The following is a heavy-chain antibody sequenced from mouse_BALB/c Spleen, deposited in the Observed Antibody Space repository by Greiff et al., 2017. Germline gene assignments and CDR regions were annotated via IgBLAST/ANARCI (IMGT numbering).Heavy chain of an antibody. CDR2: IWSGGST. J-gene: IGHJ1*01. V-gene: IGHV2-2*02. CDR1: GFSLTSYG. D-gene: IGHD2-3*01. Sequence: VKLVESGPGLVQPSQSLSITCTVSGFSLTSYGVHWVRQSPGKGLEWLGVIWSGGSTDYNAAFISRLSISKDNSKSQVFFKMNSLQANDTAIYYCARGWTRWYFDVWGAGTTVTVSS. CDR3: ARGWTRWYFDV.